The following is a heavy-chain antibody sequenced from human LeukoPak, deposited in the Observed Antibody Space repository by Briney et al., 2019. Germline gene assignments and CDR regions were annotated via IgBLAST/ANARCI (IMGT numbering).Heavy chain of an antibody. D-gene: IGHD6-13*01. J-gene: IGHJ5*02. CDR1: GESFSGYY. CDR3: ARLPIAAAATGCFDP. V-gene: IGHV4-34*01. CDR2: INHSGST. Sequence: NASETLSLTCAVYGESFSGYYWSWIRQPPGKGLEWIGEINHSGSTNYNPSLKSRVTISVDTSKNQFSLKLSSVTAADTAVYYCARLPIAAAATGCFDPWGPVTLVTVSS.